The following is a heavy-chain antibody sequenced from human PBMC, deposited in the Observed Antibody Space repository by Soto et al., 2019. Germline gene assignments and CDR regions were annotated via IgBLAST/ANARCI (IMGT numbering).Heavy chain of an antibody. D-gene: IGHD3-3*01. J-gene: IGHJ6*02. CDR2: INPKSGGT. Sequence: ASVKVSCKASGYSFTDYHIHWVRQAPGQGLEWLGRINPKSGGTSTAQKFQGWVTMTTDTSISTASMELTSLRSEDTGVYYCARSAITLFGVVSIPPHYYSEMDVWGQGTTVTVSS. CDR3: ARSAITLFGVVSIPPHYYSEMDV. V-gene: IGHV1-2*04. CDR1: GYSFTDYH.